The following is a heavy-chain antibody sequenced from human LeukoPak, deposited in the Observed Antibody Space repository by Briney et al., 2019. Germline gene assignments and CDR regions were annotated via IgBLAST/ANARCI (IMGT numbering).Heavy chain of an antibody. V-gene: IGHV4-59*01. CDR1: GGSLTTEE. D-gene: IGHD6-19*01. CDR2: VSHSGNT. Sequence: PETLSLTRTLSGGSLTTEECSWVREPPGHERDMIGYVSHSGNTTCNPSLTSRLTMSLDTSKRHFSLMLSSVNAADTAVYSCARAGSGRSFDYWGQGSLVTVSS. CDR3: ARAGSGRSFDY. J-gene: IGHJ4*02.